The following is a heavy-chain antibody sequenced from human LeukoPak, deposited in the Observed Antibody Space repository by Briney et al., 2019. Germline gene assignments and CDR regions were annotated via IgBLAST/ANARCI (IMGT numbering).Heavy chain of an antibody. CDR3: ARQLLPRYCSSTSCSIAHAFDI. J-gene: IGHJ3*02. Sequence: SETLSLTCTVSGVSISSSSYYWGWIRQPPGKGLEWIGSIYYSGSTNYNPSLKSRVTISVDTSKNQFSLKLSSVTAADTAVYYCARQLLPRYCSSTSCSIAHAFDIWGQGTMVTVSS. CDR2: IYYSGST. V-gene: IGHV4-39*01. CDR1: GVSISSSSYY. D-gene: IGHD2-2*01.